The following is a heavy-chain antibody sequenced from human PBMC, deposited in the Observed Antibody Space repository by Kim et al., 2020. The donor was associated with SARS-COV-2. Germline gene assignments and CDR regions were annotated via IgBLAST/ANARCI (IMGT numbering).Heavy chain of an antibody. J-gene: IGHJ6*02. V-gene: IGHV5-10-1*01. CDR2: IDPSDSYT. CDR1: GYSFTSFW. Sequence: GASLKISCKGSGYSFTSFWISWVRQMPGKGLEWMGRIDPSDSYTNDSPSFQGHVTISADKSIRTAYLQWSSLKASDTATYYCARHISLSSSWFTYYGMDVWGQGTTVTVSS. D-gene: IGHD6-13*01. CDR3: ARHISLSSSWFTYYGMDV.